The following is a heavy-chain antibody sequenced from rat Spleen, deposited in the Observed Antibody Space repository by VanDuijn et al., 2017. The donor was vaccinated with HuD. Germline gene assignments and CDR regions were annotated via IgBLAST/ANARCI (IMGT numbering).Heavy chain of an antibody. V-gene: IGHV5-29*01. CDR2: ISYEGSST. D-gene: IGHD1-2*01. J-gene: IGHJ3*01. CDR3: APFSSYGAFAY. Sequence: EVQLVESGGGLVQPGRSLKLSCAASGFIFSNDGMAWVRQAPTKGLEWVASISYEGSSTYYGDSVKGRFTISRDNAKTTLYLQMNSLRSEDTATYYCAPFSSYGAFAYWGQGTLVTVSS. CDR1: GFIFSNDG.